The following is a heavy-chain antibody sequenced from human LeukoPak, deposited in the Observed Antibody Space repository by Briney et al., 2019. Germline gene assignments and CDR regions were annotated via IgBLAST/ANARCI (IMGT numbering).Heavy chain of an antibody. Sequence: GASVKVSCKASGYTFTGHYMHWVRQAPGHGLEWMGWMNTNSGGTKFAQRFQGRVTMTRDTSISTAYLELSRLTFDDTAVYYCAEPRTSGWIHDVYDIWGQGTLVTVPS. V-gene: IGHV1-2*02. J-gene: IGHJ3*02. CDR1: GYTFTGHY. CDR2: MNTNSGGT. CDR3: AEPRTSGWIHDVYDI. D-gene: IGHD6-19*01.